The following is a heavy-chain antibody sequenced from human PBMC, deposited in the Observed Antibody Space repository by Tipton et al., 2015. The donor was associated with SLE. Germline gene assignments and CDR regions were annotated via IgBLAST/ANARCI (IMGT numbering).Heavy chain of an antibody. CDR2: IYYSGST. J-gene: IGHJ4*02. D-gene: IGHD3-10*01. CDR3: ARHDYYGSGRVY. CDR1: GGSISSTTYY. Sequence: TLSLTCTVSGGSISSTTYYWGWIRQPPGKGLEWIGSIYYSGSTHYNPSLKSRVTISVDTSKNQFSLMLSSVTAADTAVYYCARHDYYGSGRVYWGQGTLVTVSS. V-gene: IGHV4-39*07.